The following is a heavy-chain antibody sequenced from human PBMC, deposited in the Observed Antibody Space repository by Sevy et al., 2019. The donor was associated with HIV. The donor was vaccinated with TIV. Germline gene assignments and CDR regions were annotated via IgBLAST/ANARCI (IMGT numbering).Heavy chain of an antibody. Sequence: GGSLRLSCAASGFRFINHAIHWVRQAPGKGLERVAVISYDGSNKYYADSVKGRFTISRDTFKSTVYLEMDSLRGDDTAVYYCARDLYSGYADYYYYGMDVWGQGTTVTVSS. CDR2: ISYDGSNK. CDR1: GFRFINHA. CDR3: ARDLYSGYADYYYYGMDV. V-gene: IGHV3-30*04. D-gene: IGHD5-12*01. J-gene: IGHJ6*02.